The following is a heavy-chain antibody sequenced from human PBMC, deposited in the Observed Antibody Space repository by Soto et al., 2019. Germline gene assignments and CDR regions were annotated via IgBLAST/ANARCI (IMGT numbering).Heavy chain of an antibody. CDR3: ARLFNYDFWSGYYSQNYHGMDV. CDR2: ISYDGNDK. D-gene: IGHD3-3*01. V-gene: IGHV3-30*03. Sequence: QVQLVESGGGVVQPGRSLRLSCAASGFTFSSYAIHWVRQAPGKGLEWVTLISYDGNDKYYADSVEGRFTISRDNSKNTLFLQMNSLRAEDTAVYYCARLFNYDFWSGYYSQNYHGMDVWGQGTTVTVSS. J-gene: IGHJ6*02. CDR1: GFTFSSYA.